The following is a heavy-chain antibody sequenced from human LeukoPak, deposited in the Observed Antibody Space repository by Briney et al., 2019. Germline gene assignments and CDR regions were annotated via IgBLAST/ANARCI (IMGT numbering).Heavy chain of an antibody. D-gene: IGHD3-3*01. CDR3: ARDRRSAIFGVVIIKNWFDP. CDR1: GYTFTGYY. V-gene: IGHV1-2*02. Sequence: ASVKVSCKASGYTFTGYYMHWLRQAPGQGLEWMGWINPNSGGTNYAQKFQGRVTMTRDTSISTAYMELSRLRSDDTAVYYCARDRRSAIFGVVIIKNWFDPWGQGTLVTVSS. J-gene: IGHJ5*02. CDR2: INPNSGGT.